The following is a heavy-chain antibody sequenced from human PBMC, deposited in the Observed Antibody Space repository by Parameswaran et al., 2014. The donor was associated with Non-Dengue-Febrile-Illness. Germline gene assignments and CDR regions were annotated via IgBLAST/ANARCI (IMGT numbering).Heavy chain of an antibody. D-gene: IGHD3-22*01. CDR3: ARERYYYDDSRMGYYYDMDV. Sequence: RWIRQPPGKGLEWIGYIYYSGSTSYNPSLKSRVTISLDTSKNQFSLKLSSVTAADTAVYYCARERYYYDDSRMGYYYDMDVWGQGTTVTVSS. V-gene: IGHV4-31*02. J-gene: IGHJ6*02. CDR2: IYYSGST.